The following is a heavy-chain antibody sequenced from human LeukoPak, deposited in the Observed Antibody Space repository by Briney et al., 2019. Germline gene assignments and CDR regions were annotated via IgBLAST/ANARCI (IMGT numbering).Heavy chain of an antibody. J-gene: IGHJ6*02. V-gene: IGHV4-31*03. CDR1: GGSISIGGYY. Sequence: SETLSLTCTVSGGSISIGGYYWSWIRQHPGKGLEWIGYIYYSGSTYYNPSLKSRVTISVDTSKNQFSLKLSSVTAADTAVYYCASAVGYCSGGSCYYYYGMDVWGQGTTVTVSS. CDR3: ASAVGYCSGGSCYYYYGMDV. CDR2: IYYSGST. D-gene: IGHD2-15*01.